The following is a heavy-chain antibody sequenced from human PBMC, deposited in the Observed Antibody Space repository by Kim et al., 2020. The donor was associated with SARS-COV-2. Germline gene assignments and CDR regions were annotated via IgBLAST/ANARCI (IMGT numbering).Heavy chain of an antibody. CDR3: ARAYSSGCYDY. J-gene: IGHJ4*02. Sequence: TTYADSVKGRFTISRDNAKNTLYRQMNSLRAEDTAVYYCARAYSSGCYDYWGQGTLVTVSS. CDR2: T. V-gene: IGHV3-74*01. D-gene: IGHD6-19*01.